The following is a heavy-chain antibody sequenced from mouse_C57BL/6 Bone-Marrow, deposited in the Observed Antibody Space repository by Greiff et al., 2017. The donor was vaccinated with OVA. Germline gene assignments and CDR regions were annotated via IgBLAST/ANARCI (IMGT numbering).Heavy chain of an antibody. D-gene: IGHD1-1*01. Sequence: QVQLQQSGPELVKPGASVKISCKASGYAFSSSWMNWVKQRPGKGLEWIGRIYPGDGDTNYNGKFKGKATLTADKSSSTAYMQLSSLTSEDSAVYVCARSATVVANFDYWGQGTTLTVSS. CDR3: ARSATVVANFDY. V-gene: IGHV1-82*01. CDR1: GYAFSSSW. CDR2: IYPGDGDT. J-gene: IGHJ2*01.